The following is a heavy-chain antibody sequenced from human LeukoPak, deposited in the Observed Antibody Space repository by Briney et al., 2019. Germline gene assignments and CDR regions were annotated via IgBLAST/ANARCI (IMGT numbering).Heavy chain of an antibody. V-gene: IGHV3-48*03. CDR1: GFTFSSYE. D-gene: IGHD3-16*01. Sequence: GGSLRLSCAASGFTFSSYEMNWVRQAPGKGLEWVSYISSSGSTIYYADSVKGRFTISRDNAKNSLYLQMNSLRAEDTAVYYCARVPSRLGGVGPRYFQHWGQGTLVTVSS. J-gene: IGHJ1*01. CDR3: ARVPSRLGGVGPRYFQH. CDR2: ISSSGSTI.